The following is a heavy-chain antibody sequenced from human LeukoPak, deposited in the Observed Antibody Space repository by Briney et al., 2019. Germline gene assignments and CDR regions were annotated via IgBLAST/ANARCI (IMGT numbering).Heavy chain of an antibody. V-gene: IGHV4-59*01. CDR3: ARGYGGNPGAFDI. D-gene: IGHD4-23*01. Sequence: PSETLSLTCTVPGGSISSYYWSWIRQPPGKGLEWIGYIYYSGSTNYNPSLKSRVTISVDTSKNQFSLKLSSVTAADTAVYYCARGYGGNPGAFDIWGQGTMVTVSS. CDR2: IYYSGST. J-gene: IGHJ3*02. CDR1: GGSISSYY.